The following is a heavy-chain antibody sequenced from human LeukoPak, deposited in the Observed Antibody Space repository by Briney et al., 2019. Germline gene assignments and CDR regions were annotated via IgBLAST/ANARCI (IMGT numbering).Heavy chain of an antibody. D-gene: IGHD5-12*01. CDR3: ARRAATIDYYYYYYMDV. Sequence: SETLSLTCTVSGVSISSYSWSWIRQPPGKGLEWIWYIYTSGSTNYNPSLKSRVTISVDTSKNQFSLKLSSVPAADTAVYYCARRAATIDYYYYYYMDVWGKGTTVTVSS. CDR2: IYTSGST. V-gene: IGHV4-4*09. J-gene: IGHJ6*03. CDR1: GVSISSYS.